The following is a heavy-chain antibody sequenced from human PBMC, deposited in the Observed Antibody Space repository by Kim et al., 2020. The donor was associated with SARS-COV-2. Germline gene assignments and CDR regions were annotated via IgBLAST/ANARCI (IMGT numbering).Heavy chain of an antibody. D-gene: IGHD3-10*01. Sequence: SETLSLTCTVSGGSVSSGIYYWSWIRHRPLKVRECIGYIDYIGDTKYNPSLKSRVTIEVDTTKNQFSLQLSSVTAADTSVYYCARATQTKLWFGELSADPIHIWGQGTLVTVSS. V-gene: IGHV4-61*01. CDR1: GGSVSSGIYY. J-gene: IGHJ4*02. CDR3: ARATQTKLWFGELSADPIHI. CDR2: IDYIGDT.